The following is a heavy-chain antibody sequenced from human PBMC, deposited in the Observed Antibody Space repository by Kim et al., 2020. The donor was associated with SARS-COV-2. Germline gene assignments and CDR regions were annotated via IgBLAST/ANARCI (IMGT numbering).Heavy chain of an antibody. Sequence: GKGRFTISRDNSKNTLYLQRNSLRAEDTAVYYCAKERLTLSSSWSYYFDYWGQGTLVTVSS. CDR3: AKERLTLSSSWSYYFDY. D-gene: IGHD6-13*01. V-gene: IGHV3-30*02. J-gene: IGHJ4*02.